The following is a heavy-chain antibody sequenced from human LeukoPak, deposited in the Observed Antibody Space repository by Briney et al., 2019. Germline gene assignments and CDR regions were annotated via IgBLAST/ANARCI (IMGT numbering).Heavy chain of an antibody. CDR3: ARALLTTVTTDYYYGMDV. J-gene: IGHJ6*02. V-gene: IGHV3-74*01. Sequence: GGSLRLSCAASGFTFSSYWMHWVRQAPGTGLVWVSHINVDGSRTFYADSVRGRFTISRDNAKNSLYLQMNSLRDEDTAVYYCARALLTTVTTDYYYGMDVWGQGTTVTVSS. CDR2: INVDGSRT. CDR1: GFTFSSYW. D-gene: IGHD4-17*01.